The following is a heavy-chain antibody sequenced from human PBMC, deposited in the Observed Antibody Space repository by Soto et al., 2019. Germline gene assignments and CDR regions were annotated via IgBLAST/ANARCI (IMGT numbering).Heavy chain of an antibody. V-gene: IGHV1-69*08. CDR1: GGTFSSYT. CDR3: ARDPATVTTPHYYYGMDV. CDR2: IIPILGIA. Sequence: QVQLVQSGAAVKKPGSSVKVSCKASGGTFSSYTISWVRQAPGQGLEWMGRIIPILGIANYEQKFQGRVTITADKSTSTAYMELSSLRSEDTAVYYCARDPATVTTPHYYYGMDVWGPVTTVTVSS. D-gene: IGHD4-17*01. J-gene: IGHJ6*02.